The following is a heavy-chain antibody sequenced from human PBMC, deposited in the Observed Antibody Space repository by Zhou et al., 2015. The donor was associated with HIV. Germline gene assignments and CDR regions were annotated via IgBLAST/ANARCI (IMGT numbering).Heavy chain of an antibody. J-gene: IGHJ6*03. Sequence: QVQLVASGGRRGPAGGGSLRLSCKASGFDFRSYGMHWVRQAPGKGLEWVSFIRDDVINKYYQDSVKGRFTISRDNSKSTLFLQMSSLRPEDSAVYYCTSAPNYHDSPLYYYYMDVWGKGTTVTVS. D-gene: IGHD5-24*01. V-gene: IGHV3-30*02. CDR3: TSAPNYHDSPLYYYYMDV. CDR1: GFDFRSYG. CDR2: IRDDVINK.